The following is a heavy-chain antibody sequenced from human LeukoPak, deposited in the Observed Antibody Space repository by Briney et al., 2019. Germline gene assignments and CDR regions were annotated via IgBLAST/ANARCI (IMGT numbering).Heavy chain of an antibody. CDR1: GFTFDDYA. V-gene: IGHV3-7*01. CDR2: IKQDGSEK. Sequence: GRSLRLSCAASGFTFDDYAMHWVRQAPGKGLEWVANIKQDGSEKYYVDSVKGRFTISRDNAKNSLYLQMNSLRAEDTAVYYCASLCSGSYPDAFDIWGQGTMVTVSS. J-gene: IGHJ3*02. CDR3: ASLCSGSYPDAFDI. D-gene: IGHD1-26*01.